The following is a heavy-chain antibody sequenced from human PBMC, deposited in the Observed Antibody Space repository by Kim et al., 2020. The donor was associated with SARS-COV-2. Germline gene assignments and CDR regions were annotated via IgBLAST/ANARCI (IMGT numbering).Heavy chain of an antibody. CDR3: ARLFVRGVIMAYYYGMDV. CDR1: GYTFTSYG. CDR2: ISAYNGNT. D-gene: IGHD3-10*02. J-gene: IGHJ6*02. V-gene: IGHV1-18*01. Sequence: ASVKVSCKASGYTFTSYGISWVRQAPGQGLEWMGWISAYNGNTNYAQKLQGRVTMTTDTSTSTAYMELRSLRSDDTAVYYCARLFVRGVIMAYYYGMDVWGQGTTVTVSS.